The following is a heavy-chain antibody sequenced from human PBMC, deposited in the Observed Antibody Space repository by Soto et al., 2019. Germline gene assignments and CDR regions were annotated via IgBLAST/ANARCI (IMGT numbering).Heavy chain of an antibody. V-gene: IGHV3-48*01. CDR1: GFTFSSYS. CDR3: AREYYGGYYYYYMDV. Sequence: GGSLRLSCAASGFTFSSYSMNWVRQAPGKGLEWVSYISSSSSTIYYADSVKGRFTISRDNAKNSLYLQMNSLRAEDTAVYYCAREYYGGYYYYYMDVWGKGTTVTVSS. J-gene: IGHJ6*03. D-gene: IGHD4-17*01. CDR2: ISSSSSTI.